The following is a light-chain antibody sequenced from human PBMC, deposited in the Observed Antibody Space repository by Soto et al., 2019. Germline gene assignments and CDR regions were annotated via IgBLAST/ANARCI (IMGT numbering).Light chain of an antibody. J-gene: IGKJ4*01. CDR3: QQYNNSPLT. CDR2: GAS. V-gene: IGKV3-15*01. CDR1: QSVSSN. Sequence: EIVMTQSPATLSVSPGERATLSCRASQSVSSNLAWYQQKPGQAPRLLIYGASTRATGIPARFSGSGSGTEFTLTISSLQSEDFAVYYCQQYNNSPLTFGGGTKVAIK.